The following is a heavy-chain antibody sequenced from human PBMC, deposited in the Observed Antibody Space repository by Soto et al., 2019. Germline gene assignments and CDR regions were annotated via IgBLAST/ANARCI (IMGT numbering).Heavy chain of an antibody. J-gene: IGHJ4*02. Sequence: GESLKISCKGSGYSFTTYWIDWVRQVPGKGLEWMGRIDPSDSYTNYSPSFQGHVTFSADKSTSTAYVQWNSLKASDTAIYYCARLSDYHNSASYCLPIWGQGTLVTVSS. D-gene: IGHD3-10*01. V-gene: IGHV5-10-1*01. CDR2: IDPSDSYT. CDR3: ARLSDYHNSASYCLPI. CDR1: GYSFTTYW.